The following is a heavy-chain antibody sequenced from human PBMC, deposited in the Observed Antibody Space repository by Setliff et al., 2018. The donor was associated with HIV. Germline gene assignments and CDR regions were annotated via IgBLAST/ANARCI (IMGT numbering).Heavy chain of an antibody. CDR1: GGSFSGHY. CDR3: ARGYVYDFWSGYSNNWGPRQLDV. J-gene: IGHJ6*02. V-gene: IGHV4-34*01. CDR2: INHSGST. Sequence: SETLSLTCAVYGGSFSGHYWSWIRQAPGKGLEWIGEINHSGSTNYNPSLKSRVTISIDTSKNQFFLKLSTMTAADTAVYYCARGYVYDFWSGYSNNWGPRQLDVWGQGTTVTVSS. D-gene: IGHD3-3*01.